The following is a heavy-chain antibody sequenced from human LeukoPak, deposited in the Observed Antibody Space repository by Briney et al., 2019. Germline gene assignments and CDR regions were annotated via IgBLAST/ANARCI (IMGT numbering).Heavy chain of an antibody. CDR1: GFTFSSYA. CDR2: ISSSSSYI. Sequence: GGSLRLSCAASGFTFSSYAMSWVRQAPGKGLEWVSSISSSSSYIYYADSVKGRFTISRDNAKNSLYLQMNSLRAEDTAVYYCARDRGYYDSSGYYYVFNWFDPWGQGTLVTVSS. D-gene: IGHD3-22*01. CDR3: ARDRGYYDSSGYYYVFNWFDP. J-gene: IGHJ5*02. V-gene: IGHV3-21*01.